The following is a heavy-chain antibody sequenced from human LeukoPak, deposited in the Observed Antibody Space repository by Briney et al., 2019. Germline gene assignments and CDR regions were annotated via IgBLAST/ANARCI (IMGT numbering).Heavy chain of an antibody. V-gene: IGHV3-53*01. Sequence: GGSLRLSCAASGFTVSDSFMTWVRQAPGKGLEWVSVIYVAGSTYYADSVKGRFTVSRDNSKNTLYLQMNSLRADDTAVYYCARDIKEAYCGGDCYSNGMDVWGQGTTVTVSS. CDR1: GFTVSDSF. D-gene: IGHD2-21*02. CDR3: ARDIKEAYCGGDCYSNGMDV. CDR2: IYVAGST. J-gene: IGHJ6*02.